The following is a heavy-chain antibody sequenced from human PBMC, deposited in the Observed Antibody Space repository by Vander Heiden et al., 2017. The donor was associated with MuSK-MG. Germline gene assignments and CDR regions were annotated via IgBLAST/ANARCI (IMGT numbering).Heavy chain of an antibody. D-gene: IGHD4-17*01. CDR1: VDSISSGGYY. CDR2: IYYSGNT. Sequence: QVQLQESGPGLVKPSQTLFLSCTVAVDSISSGGYYWSWVRQHPGKGLEWIGFIYYSGNTYYNPSLKSRITISVDTSKNQFSLKLSSVTAADTAVYYCARLTPVTTYYSYFGMDVWGQGTTVTVSS. J-gene: IGHJ6*02. CDR3: ARLTPVTTYYSYFGMDV. V-gene: IGHV4-31*03.